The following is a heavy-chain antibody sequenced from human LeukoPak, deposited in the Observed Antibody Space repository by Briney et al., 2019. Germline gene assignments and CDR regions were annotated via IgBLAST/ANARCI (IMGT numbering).Heavy chain of an antibody. Sequence: ASVKVSCKASGYTFTSYYMHWVRQAPGQGLEWMGIINPSGGSTSYAQKFQGRVTMTRDMSTSTVYMELSSLRSEDTAMYYCVGAQRWLDFDKWGQGILVTVSS. V-gene: IGHV1-46*01. J-gene: IGHJ4*02. CDR2: INPSGGST. D-gene: IGHD6-19*01. CDR3: VGAQRWLDFDK. CDR1: GYTFTSYY.